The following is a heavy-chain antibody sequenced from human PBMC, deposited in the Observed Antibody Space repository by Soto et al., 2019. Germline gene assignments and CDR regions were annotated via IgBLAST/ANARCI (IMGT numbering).Heavy chain of an antibody. V-gene: IGHV3-30*18. D-gene: IGHD2-15*01. CDR2: ISYDGSNK. CDR1: GFTFSSYG. CDR3: PKALLSGLTNYYYSGMDV. Sequence: SLRLPCVASGFTFSSYGRHGVRRATGKWLEWVAVISYDGSNKYYADSVKGRFTISRDNSKNTLYLQMNSLRAEDTAVYYCPKALLSGLTNYYYSGMDVWGAGTTVTDSS. J-gene: IGHJ6*04.